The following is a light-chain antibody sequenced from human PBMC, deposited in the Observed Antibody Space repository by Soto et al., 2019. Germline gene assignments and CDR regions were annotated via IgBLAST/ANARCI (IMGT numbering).Light chain of an antibody. CDR2: KAS. Sequence: DIQMTQSPSTLSGSVGDRVTITCRASQTIRSWLAWYQQKPGKAPKLLIYKASTLKSGVPSRFSGSGSGTEFTLTISSLQPDDVATYYCQHDNSYSSSFGQGTKVELK. CDR1: QTIRSW. V-gene: IGKV1-5*03. J-gene: IGKJ1*01. CDR3: QHDNSYSSS.